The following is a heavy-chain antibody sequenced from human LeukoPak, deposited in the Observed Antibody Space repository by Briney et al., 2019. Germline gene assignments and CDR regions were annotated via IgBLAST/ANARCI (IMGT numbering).Heavy chain of an antibody. J-gene: IGHJ4*02. CDR1: RSTFSSYW. D-gene: IGHD5-12*01. V-gene: IGHV3-7*01. CDR3: ARDLSSGYDGGDY. Sequence: GGSLRLSCAASRSTFSSYWMSWVRQAPGKGLEWVANIKQDGSEKYYVDSVKGRFTISRDNAKNSLYLQMNSLRPEDTAVYYCARDLSSGYDGGDYWGQGTLVTVYS. CDR2: IKQDGSEK.